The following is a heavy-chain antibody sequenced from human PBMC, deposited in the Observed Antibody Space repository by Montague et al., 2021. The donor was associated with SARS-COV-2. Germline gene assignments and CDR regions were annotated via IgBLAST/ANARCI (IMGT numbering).Heavy chain of an antibody. Sequence: SETLSLTCTVSGDSISNYYWSWIRQPPGKGLEWIAYIYLSGSTNYNPSLESRVSISVITSRNQLSLRLRSVTAADTAVYYCARHSGYYDRSGYYDYWGQGTLGTVSS. CDR2: IYLSGST. V-gene: IGHV4-59*08. J-gene: IGHJ4*02. CDR1: GDSISNYY. CDR3: ARHSGYYDRSGYYDY. D-gene: IGHD3-22*01.